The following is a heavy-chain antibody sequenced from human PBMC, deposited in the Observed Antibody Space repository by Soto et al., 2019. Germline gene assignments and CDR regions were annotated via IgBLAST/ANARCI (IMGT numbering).Heavy chain of an antibody. Sequence: QVQLVQSGAEVKKPGSSVKVSCKASGGTFSSYAISWVRQAPGQGLEWMGEIIPIFGTANYAQKFQGRVTIPADESTSTAYMAVSSLRSEDTAVYYCARDRGPSSGYYPYWFDPWGQGTLVTVSS. D-gene: IGHD3-22*01. J-gene: IGHJ5*02. CDR3: ARDRGPSSGYYPYWFDP. CDR1: GGTFSSYA. CDR2: IIPIFGTA. V-gene: IGHV1-69*12.